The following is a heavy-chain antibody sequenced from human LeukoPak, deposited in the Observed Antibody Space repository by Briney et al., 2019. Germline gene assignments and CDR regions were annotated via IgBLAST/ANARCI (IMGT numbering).Heavy chain of an antibody. CDR1: GFTFSSYG. V-gene: IGHV3-30*18. J-gene: IGHJ4*02. CDR2: ISYDGSNK. Sequence: PGGSLRLSCTASGFTFSSYGMHWVRQAPGKGLEWVAVISYDGSNKYYVDSVKGRFTISRDNSKNTLYVQMNSLRAEDTAMYYCAKAARTTVTYSFDSWGQGTLVTVSS. D-gene: IGHD4-17*01. CDR3: AKAARTTVTYSFDS.